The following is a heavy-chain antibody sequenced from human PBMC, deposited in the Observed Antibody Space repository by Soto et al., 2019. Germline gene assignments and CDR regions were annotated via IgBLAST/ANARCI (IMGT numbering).Heavy chain of an antibody. CDR2: IYYSGTT. CDR1: GGSISSGDYY. V-gene: IGHV4-30-4*01. D-gene: IGHD3-3*01. CDR3: ARETIFGAPSGYFDH. J-gene: IGHJ4*02. Sequence: SLTCTVSGGSISSGDYYWSWIRQPPGKGLEWIGNIYYSGTTYYNPSLKSRGTISVDTSKNQFSLKLGSVTAADTAVYYCARETIFGAPSGYFDHWGQGTLVTVSS.